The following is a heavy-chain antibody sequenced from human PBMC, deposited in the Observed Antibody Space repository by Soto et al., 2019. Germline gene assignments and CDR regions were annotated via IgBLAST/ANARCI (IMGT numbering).Heavy chain of an antibody. CDR3: VRAPAFSWFDL. CDR1: GGSFSGYY. V-gene: IGHV4-34*01. Sequence: PSETLSLTCAVYGGSFSGYYWSWIRQPPGKGLEWIGEINHSGSTNYNPSLKSRVTISVDTSKNQFSLKLSSVTAADTAVYYCVRAPAFSWFDLWGRGTLLTVSS. J-gene: IGHJ2*01. CDR2: INHSGST.